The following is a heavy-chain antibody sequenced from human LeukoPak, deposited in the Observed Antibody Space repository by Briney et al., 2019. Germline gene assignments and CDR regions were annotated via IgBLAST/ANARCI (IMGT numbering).Heavy chain of an antibody. V-gene: IGHV3-48*03. CDR2: ISSSGSTI. J-gene: IGHJ4*02. D-gene: IGHD3-10*01. CDR1: GFTFSSYE. Sequence: GGSLRLLCAASGFTFSSYEMNWVRQAPGKGLEWVSYISSSGSTIYHADSVKGRIISSRDNAKNSLYLQMNSLRAEETAVYYCASSGYLVPDYWGQGTLVTVAS. CDR3: ASSGYLVPDY.